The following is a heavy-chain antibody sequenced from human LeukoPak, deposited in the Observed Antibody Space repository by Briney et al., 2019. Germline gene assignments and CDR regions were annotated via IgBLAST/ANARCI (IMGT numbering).Heavy chain of an antibody. CDR3: ATLAVSSAAGIDY. J-gene: IGHJ4*02. V-gene: IGHV1-46*01. CDR1: GYTFTSYY. Sequence: GASVRVSCKASGYTFTSYYMHWVRQAPGQGLEWMGIINPSGGSTSYAQKFQGRVTMTRDTSTSTVYMELSSLRSEGTAVYYCATLAVSSAAGIDYWGRGTLVTVSS. D-gene: IGHD6-13*01. CDR2: INPSGGST.